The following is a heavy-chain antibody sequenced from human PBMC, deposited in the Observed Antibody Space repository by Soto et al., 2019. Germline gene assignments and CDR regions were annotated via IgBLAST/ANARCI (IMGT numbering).Heavy chain of an antibody. CDR2: IYYDGSNK. D-gene: IGHD3-22*01. V-gene: IGHV3-33*01. CDR3: ARDSKDDSSGYYAGFDY. Sequence: GGSLRLSCAVSGFSFSSYGMNWVRQAPGKGLEWVAAIYYDGSNKYYADSVRGRFTISRDNFKNTLYLHMNSLRAEDTAVYYCARDSKDDSSGYYAGFDYWGQGTLVTVSS. J-gene: IGHJ4*02. CDR1: GFSFSSYG.